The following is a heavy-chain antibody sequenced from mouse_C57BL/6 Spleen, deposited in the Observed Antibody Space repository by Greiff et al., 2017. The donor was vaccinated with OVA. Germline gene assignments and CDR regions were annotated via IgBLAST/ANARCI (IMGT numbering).Heavy chain of an antibody. V-gene: IGHV1-54*01. D-gene: IGHD2-10*01. J-gene: IGHJ4*01. Sequence: VQLQESGAELVRPGTSVKVSCKASGYAFTNYLIEWVKQRPGPGLEWIGVINPGSGGTNYNEKFKGKATLTADKSSSTADMQLSSLTSEDSAVYFCARSLPDYAMDYWGKGTSVTVSS. CDR1: GYAFTNYL. CDR3: ARSLPDYAMDY. CDR2: INPGSGGT.